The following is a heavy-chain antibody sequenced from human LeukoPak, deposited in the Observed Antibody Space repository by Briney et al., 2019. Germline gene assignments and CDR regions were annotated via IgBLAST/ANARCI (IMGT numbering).Heavy chain of an antibody. D-gene: IGHD3-16*01. CDR3: ARGGGLDV. J-gene: IGHJ6*02. V-gene: IGHV3-7*03. CDR1: GFTFSTYA. CDR2: INHNGNVN. Sequence: PGGSLRLSCAASGFTFSTYAIHWARQAPGKGLEWVASINHNGNVNYYVDSVKGRFTISRDNAKNSLYLQMSNLRAEDTAVYFCARGGGLDVWGQGATVTVSS.